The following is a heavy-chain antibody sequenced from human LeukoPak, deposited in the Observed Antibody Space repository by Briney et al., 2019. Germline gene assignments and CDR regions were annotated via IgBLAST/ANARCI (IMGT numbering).Heavy chain of an antibody. Sequence: GGSLRLSCAASGFTFSSYEMNWVRQAPGKGLEWVSYITSSGSAIYYADSVKGRFTISRDNAKNSLYLQMNSLRAEDTAVYYCASSGSHFDYWGQGTLVTVSS. CDR2: ITSSGSAI. CDR3: ASSGSHFDY. CDR1: GFTFSSYE. D-gene: IGHD1-26*01. J-gene: IGHJ4*02. V-gene: IGHV3-48*03.